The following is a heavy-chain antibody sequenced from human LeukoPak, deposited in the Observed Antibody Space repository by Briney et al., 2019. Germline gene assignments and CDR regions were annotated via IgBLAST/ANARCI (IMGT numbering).Heavy chain of an antibody. CDR1: GYTFTGYY. D-gene: IGHD4-17*01. CDR3: AREMKNGDYVDY. Sequence: ASVKVSCKASGYTFTGYYMHWVRQAPGQGLEWMGWINPNSGGTNYAQKFQGWVTMTRDTSISTAYMELSRLRSDDTAVYYCAREMKNGDYVDYWGQGTLVTVSS. CDR2: INPNSGGT. J-gene: IGHJ4*02. V-gene: IGHV1-2*04.